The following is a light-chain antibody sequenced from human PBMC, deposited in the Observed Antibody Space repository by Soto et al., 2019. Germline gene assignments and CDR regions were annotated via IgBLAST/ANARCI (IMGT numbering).Light chain of an antibody. V-gene: IGLV1-51*01. J-gene: IGLJ2*01. CDR3: GTWDNTLSAGV. Sequence: QSVLTQPPSVSAAPGQKVTISCSGSSSNIEDNYVSWYQQPPGTAPKLLIYGNNKRPSGIPDRFSGSKSGTSATLGITGLQTGDEADYYCGTWDNTLSAGVFGGGTKLTVL. CDR1: SSNIEDNY. CDR2: GNN.